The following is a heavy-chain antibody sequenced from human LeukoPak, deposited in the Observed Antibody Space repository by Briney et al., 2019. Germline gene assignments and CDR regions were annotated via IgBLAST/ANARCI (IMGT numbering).Heavy chain of an antibody. CDR3: AGYCSGGSCFQTRSGI. V-gene: IGHV3-48*04. D-gene: IGHD2-15*01. CDR1: GFTFSSYS. J-gene: IGHJ3*02. Sequence: PGGSLRLSCAASGFTFSSYSMNWVRQAPGKGLEWVSYISSSSSTIYYADSVKGRFTISRDDAKNSLYLQMNSLRAEDTALYYCAGYCSGGSCFQTRSGIWGQGTMVTVSS. CDR2: ISSSSSTI.